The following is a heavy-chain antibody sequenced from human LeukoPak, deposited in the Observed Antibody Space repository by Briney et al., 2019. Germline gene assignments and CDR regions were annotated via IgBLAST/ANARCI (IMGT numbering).Heavy chain of an antibody. Sequence: ASVKVSCKASGGAFSSYAISWVRQAPGQGLEWMGWINPNSGGTNYAQKFQGRVTMTRDTSISTAYMELSRLRSDDTAVYYCAREQQNLFDYWGQGTLVTVSS. CDR2: INPNSGGT. V-gene: IGHV1-2*02. CDR3: AREQQNLFDY. D-gene: IGHD6-13*01. CDR1: GGAFSSYA. J-gene: IGHJ4*02.